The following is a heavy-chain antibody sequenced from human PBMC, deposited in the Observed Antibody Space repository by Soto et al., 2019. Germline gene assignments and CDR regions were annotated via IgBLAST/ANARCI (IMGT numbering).Heavy chain of an antibody. CDR2: IINDGSDE. J-gene: IGHJ3*02. D-gene: IGHD2-8*01. CDR1: GFTFSNYG. V-gene: IGHV3-33*05. Sequence: QVQLVESGGGVVQPGRSLRLSCAASGFTFSNYGMHWVRQAPGKGLEWLAVIINDGSDEKYGDSVKGRVTISRDNSKNTLYLQINSLRVEDTAVYYCAREDDRPDNGLDMWGQGTVVTVSS. CDR3: AREDDRPDNGLDM.